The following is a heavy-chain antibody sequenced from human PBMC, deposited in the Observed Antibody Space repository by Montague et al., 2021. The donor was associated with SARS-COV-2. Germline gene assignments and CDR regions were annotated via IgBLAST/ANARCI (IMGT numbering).Heavy chain of an antibody. Sequence: SETLSLTCIVSGESIDRDTYYWGWIRQSPGKGLEWIGSLSSSGSTYYNPSLRSRVTISMDTSKNHFSLKVNSVTATDTAVYFCARPGSVSGWFYFVDWGQGTLVSVSS. D-gene: IGHD6-19*01. CDR1: GESIDRDTYY. CDR2: LSSSGST. J-gene: IGHJ4*02. CDR3: ARPGSVSGWFYFVD. V-gene: IGHV4-39*02.